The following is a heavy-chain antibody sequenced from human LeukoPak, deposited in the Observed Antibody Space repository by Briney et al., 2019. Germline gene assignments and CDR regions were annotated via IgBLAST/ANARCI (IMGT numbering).Heavy chain of an antibody. CDR3: ARSERGLHCSSTSCYHFDY. Sequence: SETLSLTCTVSGGSISSYYWSWIRQPPGKGLEWIGYIYYSGSTNYNPSLKSRVTISVDTSKNQFSLKLSSVTAADTAVYYCARSERGLHCSSTSCYHFDYWGQGTLVTVSS. V-gene: IGHV4-59*01. J-gene: IGHJ4*02. CDR2: IYYSGST. D-gene: IGHD2-2*01. CDR1: GGSISSYY.